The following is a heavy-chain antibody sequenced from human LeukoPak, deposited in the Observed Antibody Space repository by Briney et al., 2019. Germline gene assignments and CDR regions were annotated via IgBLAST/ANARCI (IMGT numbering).Heavy chain of an antibody. J-gene: IGHJ4*02. CDR2: LYGSGSA. D-gene: IGHD1-1*01. V-gene: IGHV4-30-2*06. CDR3: VRDVSQRRHFDH. CDR1: GGSISSGGYY. Sequence: SQTLSLTCTVSGGSISSGGYYWNWIRQSPGKGLEWIRYLYGSGSASYNPSLKSRVTISVDRSNNQFSLKMSSVTAADTAVYYCVRDVSQRRHFDHWGQGTLVTVSS.